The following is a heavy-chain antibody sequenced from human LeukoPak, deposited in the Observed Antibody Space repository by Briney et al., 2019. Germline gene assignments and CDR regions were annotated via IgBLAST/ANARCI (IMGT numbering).Heavy chain of an antibody. Sequence: GGSLRLSCAASGFTVSSNYMSWVRQAPGKGLEWVSVTYSGGRTYYADSVKGRFTISRDISKNTLYLQMNSLRAEDTAVYYCARVLSGRGSLYDYYYYMDVWGKGTTVTVSS. CDR3: ARVLSGRGSLYDYYYYMDV. CDR1: GFTVSSNY. J-gene: IGHJ6*03. D-gene: IGHD3-10*01. V-gene: IGHV3-53*01. CDR2: TYSGGRT.